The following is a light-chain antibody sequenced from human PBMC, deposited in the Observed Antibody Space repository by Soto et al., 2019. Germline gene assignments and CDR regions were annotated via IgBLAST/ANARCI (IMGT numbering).Light chain of an antibody. Sequence: EIVVTQSPATLSVSPGDKTTLHRRASQSVSSNLAWYQQKPGQAPRLLIYGASTRATGIPARFSGSRSGTECTLTISSLQSEDFAVYYCQQYNNWPRTLGQGTKVDIK. CDR2: GAS. J-gene: IGKJ1*01. V-gene: IGKV3-15*01. CDR3: QQYNNWPRT. CDR1: QSVSSN.